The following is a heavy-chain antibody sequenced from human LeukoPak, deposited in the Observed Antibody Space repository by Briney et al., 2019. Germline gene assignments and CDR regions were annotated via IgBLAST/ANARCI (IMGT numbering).Heavy chain of an antibody. CDR3: ARTWFGELLSAFDI. D-gene: IGHD3-10*01. V-gene: IGHV1-8*01. Sequence: ASVKVSCKASGYTFTSYDINWVRQATGQGLEWMGWMNPNSGNTGYAQKFQGRVTMTRNTSISTAYMELSRLRSDDTAVYYCARTWFGELLSAFDIWGQGTMVTVSS. CDR1: GYTFTSYD. J-gene: IGHJ3*02. CDR2: MNPNSGNT.